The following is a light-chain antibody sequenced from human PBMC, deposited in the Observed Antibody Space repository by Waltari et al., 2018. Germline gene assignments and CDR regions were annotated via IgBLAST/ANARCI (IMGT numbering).Light chain of an antibody. CDR3: QQYGTSPWT. V-gene: IGKV3-20*01. CDR2: GTS. J-gene: IGKJ1*01. CDR1: QFITPFT. Sequence: EVVLTQSPGTLSLSPGDTATLSCRASQFITPFTIAWYQQKAGQGPRLLIFGTSSRADCIPDRFRGGESGTDFTLTISGLEPEDFAMYYCQQYGTSPWTFGQGTTVEI.